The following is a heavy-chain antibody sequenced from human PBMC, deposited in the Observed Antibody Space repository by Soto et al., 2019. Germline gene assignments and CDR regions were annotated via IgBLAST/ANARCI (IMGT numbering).Heavy chain of an antibody. V-gene: IGHV4-4*02. D-gene: IGHD3-16*02. CDR2: IYHSGSN. CDR1: SGSISSSNW. Sequence: QVQLQESGPGLVKPSGTLSLTCAVSSGSISSSNWWSWDRQPPGKGREWIGEIYHSGSNNYNPSLKSRLSMSADKSKSHFSLKLCSVTAADTAVYYCARGGDRGEDYFAFWGQGTLVTVSS. J-gene: IGHJ4*02. CDR3: ARGGDRGEDYFAF.